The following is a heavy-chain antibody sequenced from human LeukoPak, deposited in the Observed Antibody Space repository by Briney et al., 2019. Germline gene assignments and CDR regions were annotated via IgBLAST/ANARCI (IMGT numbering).Heavy chain of an antibody. CDR2: LRGDGET. Sequence: GWSLRLSCAASGLSFTSLAMSWVRQAPARGPEWVSSLRGDGETFYADSVRGRFTLSRDDSRNTGYLQLNNLRVEDTAIYYCARASWVSSADAVRWGQGTPVTVSS. CDR1: GLSFTSLA. V-gene: IGHV3-23*01. CDR3: ARASWVSSADAVR. J-gene: IGHJ4*02. D-gene: IGHD3-16*01.